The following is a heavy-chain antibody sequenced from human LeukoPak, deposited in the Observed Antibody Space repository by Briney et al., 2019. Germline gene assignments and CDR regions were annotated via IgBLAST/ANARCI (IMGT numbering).Heavy chain of an antibody. CDR1: GYTFTNYY. D-gene: IGHD6-19*01. CDR3: ARDPDGSSGWYRFDY. Sequence: ASVTVSCKASGYTFTNYYMHWVRQAPGQGGEWMGIINPSGGSTSYAQKFQGRVTMTRDTSTSTVYMELSSLRSEDTAVYYCARDPDGSSGWYRFDYWGQGTLVTVSS. V-gene: IGHV1-46*01. J-gene: IGHJ4*02. CDR2: INPSGGST.